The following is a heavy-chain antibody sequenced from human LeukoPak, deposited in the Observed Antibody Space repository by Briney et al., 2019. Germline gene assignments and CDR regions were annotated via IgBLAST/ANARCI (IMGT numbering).Heavy chain of an antibody. CDR1: GYTFTSYG. V-gene: IGHV1-18*01. Sequence: ASVKVSCKASGYTFTSYGISWVRQAPGQGLEWMGWTSAYNGNTNYAQKFQGRVTMTRDTSTSTVYMELSSLRSEDTAVYYCARRSFYGGNSHYYYYYMDVWGKGTTVTVSS. CDR3: ARRSFYGGNSHYYYYYMDV. CDR2: TSAYNGNT. D-gene: IGHD4-23*01. J-gene: IGHJ6*03.